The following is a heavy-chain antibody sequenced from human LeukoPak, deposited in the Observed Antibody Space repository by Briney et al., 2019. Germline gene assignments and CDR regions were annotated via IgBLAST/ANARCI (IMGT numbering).Heavy chain of an antibody. V-gene: IGHV3-23*01. J-gene: IGHJ4*02. Sequence: VGSLRLSCAASGFTFSSYVMSWVRQAPGKGLEWVSAIGGRDGSTYYADTVKGRFTISRDNSKNTLYVQMNSLRAEDTAVYYCAKGHYYGSGSLDYWGQGTLVTVSS. D-gene: IGHD3-10*01. CDR3: AKGHYYGSGSLDY. CDR1: GFTFSSYV. CDR2: IGGRDGST.